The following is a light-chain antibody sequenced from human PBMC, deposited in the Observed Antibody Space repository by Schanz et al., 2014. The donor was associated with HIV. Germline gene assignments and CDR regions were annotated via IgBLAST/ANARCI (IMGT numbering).Light chain of an antibody. CDR2: TNN. J-gene: IGLJ1*01. V-gene: IGLV1-47*01. CDR3: ATWDDSLRRYV. Sequence: QSVLTQPPSASETPGQRVTISCSGSNSNIGNNDAYWYQQFPGTAPKLLIHTNNQRPSGVPDRFSGSKSGTSASLAISGLRSDDEADYYCATWDDSLRRYVFGPGTKVTVL. CDR1: NSNIGNND.